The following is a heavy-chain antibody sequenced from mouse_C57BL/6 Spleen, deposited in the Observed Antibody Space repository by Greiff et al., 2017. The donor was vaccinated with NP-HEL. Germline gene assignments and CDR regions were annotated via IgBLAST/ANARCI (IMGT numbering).Heavy chain of an antibody. CDR1: GYTFTGYW. CDR3: ASPRYYYGSSHWYFDV. Sequence: VKLMESGAELMKPGASVKLSCKATGYTFTGYWIEWVKQRPGHGLEWIGEILPGSGSTNYNEKFKGKATFTADTSSNTAYMQLSSLTTEDSAIYYCASPRYYYGSSHWYFDVWGTGTTVTVSS. CDR2: ILPGSGST. J-gene: IGHJ1*03. V-gene: IGHV1-9*01. D-gene: IGHD1-1*01.